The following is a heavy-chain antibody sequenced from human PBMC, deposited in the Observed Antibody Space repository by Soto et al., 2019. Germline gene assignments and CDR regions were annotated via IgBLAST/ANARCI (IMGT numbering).Heavy chain of an antibody. CDR2: IYYSGST. V-gene: IGHV4-31*03. J-gene: IGHJ4*02. CDR3: ARVDSGLVITS. CDR1: GGSISSGGYY. D-gene: IGHD3-9*01. Sequence: SETLSLTCTVSGGSISSGGYYWSWIRQHPGKGLEWSGYIYYSGSTYYNPSLKSRVTISVDTSKNQFSLKLSSVIAADTAVYYCARVDSGLVITSWGQGTLVTVSS.